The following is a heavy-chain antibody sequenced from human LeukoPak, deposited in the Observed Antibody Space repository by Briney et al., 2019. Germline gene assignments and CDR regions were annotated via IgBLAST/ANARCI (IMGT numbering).Heavy chain of an antibody. Sequence: GGSLRLSCAASGFTFSSHGMNWVRRAPGKGLEWVSGISPNGVITYYADSVKGRFTISRDNSKNTLYLQMNSLRAEDTAVYYCAKDTGSGYDYFSYYFDYWGQGTLVTVSS. D-gene: IGHD5-12*01. J-gene: IGHJ4*02. CDR1: GFTFSSHG. V-gene: IGHV3-23*01. CDR2: ISPNGVIT. CDR3: AKDTGSGYDYFSYYFDY.